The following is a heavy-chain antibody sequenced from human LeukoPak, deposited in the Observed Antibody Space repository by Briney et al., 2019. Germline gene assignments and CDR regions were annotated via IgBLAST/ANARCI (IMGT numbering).Heavy chain of an antibody. V-gene: IGHV1-69*06. CDR2: IIPIFGTA. CDR1: GGTFSSYA. D-gene: IGHD5-18*01. J-gene: IGHJ5*02. CDR3: ARVPTAIGTAMAPFDP. Sequence: SVKVSCKASGGTFSSYAISWVRQAPGQGLEWMGGIIPIFGTANYARKFQGRVTITADKSTSTAYMELSSLRSEDTAVYYCARVPTAIGTAMAPFDPWGQGTLVTVSS.